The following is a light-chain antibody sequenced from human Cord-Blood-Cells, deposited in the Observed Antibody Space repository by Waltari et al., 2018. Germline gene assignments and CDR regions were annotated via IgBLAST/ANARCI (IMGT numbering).Light chain of an antibody. CDR1: SSDVGGYNY. CDR2: DVS. J-gene: IGLJ1*01. V-gene: IGLV2-14*03. Sequence: QSALTQPASVSGSPGQSITIPCTGTSSDVGGYNYVSWYQKHPGKAPKLMIYDVSNRPSGVSNRFSGSESGNTASLTISGLQAEDEADYYCSSYTSSSTLVFGTGTKVTVL. CDR3: SSYTSSSTLV.